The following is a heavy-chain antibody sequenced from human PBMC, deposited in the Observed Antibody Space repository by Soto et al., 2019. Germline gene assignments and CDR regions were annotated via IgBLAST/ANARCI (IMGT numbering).Heavy chain of an antibody. J-gene: IGHJ5*02. CDR1: GGSISSYY. V-gene: IGHV4-59*01. Sequence: SETLSLTCTVSGGSISSYYWSWIRQPPGKGLEWIGYIYYSGSTNYNPSLKSRVTISVDTSKNQFSLKLSSVTAADTAVYYCARTVLGFDPWGQGTLVTVSS. CDR2: IYYSGST. CDR3: ARTVLGFDP. D-gene: IGHD3-3*02.